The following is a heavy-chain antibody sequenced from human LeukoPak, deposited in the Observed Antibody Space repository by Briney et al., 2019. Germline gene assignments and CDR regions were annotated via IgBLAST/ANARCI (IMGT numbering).Heavy chain of an antibody. D-gene: IGHD1-7*01. CDR2: MNPNSGNT. J-gene: IGHJ4*02. CDR3: ARGHNWNYDEGYYFDY. CDR1: GYTFTSYD. V-gene: IGHV1-8*03. Sequence: ASVKVSCKASGYTFTSYDINWVRQATGQGLEWMGWMNPNSGNTGYAQKFQGRVTITRNTSISTAYMELSSLRSEDTAVYYCARGHNWNYDEGYYFDYWGQGTLVTVSS.